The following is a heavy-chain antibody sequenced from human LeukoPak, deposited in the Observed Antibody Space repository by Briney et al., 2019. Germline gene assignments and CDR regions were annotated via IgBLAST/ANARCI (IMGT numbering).Heavy chain of an antibody. D-gene: IGHD3-22*01. CDR3: AREHDSRVPYYCGMDL. V-gene: IGHV3-30*03. CDR1: GFTFNNYG. Sequence: GGSLRLSCAASGFTFNNYGMHWARQAPGKGLEWVAVISYDGSNKYYADSVKGRFTISRDNSKNTLYLQMNSLRPDDTAVYYCAREHDSRVPYYCGMDLRGQGTTVTVSS. CDR2: ISYDGSNK. J-gene: IGHJ6*02.